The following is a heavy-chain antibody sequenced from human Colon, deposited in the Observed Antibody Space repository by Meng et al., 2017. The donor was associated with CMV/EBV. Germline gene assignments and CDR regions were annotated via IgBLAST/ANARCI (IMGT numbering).Heavy chain of an antibody. CDR3: ARGHYYSYYGMDV. V-gene: IGHV1-2*02. CDR1: GYTFNSYY. Sequence: ASVQVSCKTSGYTFNSYYMHWVRQAPGQGLEWMGWINPKSGVANYAQKFQGRVTMTTDTSTSTAYMELRSLRSDDTAVYYCARGHYYSYYGMDVWGQGTTVTVSS. CDR2: INPKSGVA. J-gene: IGHJ6*02.